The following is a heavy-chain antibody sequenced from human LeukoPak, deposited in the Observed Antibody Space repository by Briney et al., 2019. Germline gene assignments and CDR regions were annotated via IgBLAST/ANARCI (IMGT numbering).Heavy chain of an antibody. V-gene: IGHV4-59*01. D-gene: IGHD2-2*01. Sequence: SETLSLTCTVSGGSISSYYWSWIRQPPGKGLEWIGYIYYSGSTNYNPSPKSRVTISVDTSKNQFPLKLSSVTAADTAVYYCARGGAGCSSTSCYFRFDPWGQGTLVTVSS. J-gene: IGHJ5*02. CDR2: IYYSGST. CDR1: GGSISSYY. CDR3: ARGGAGCSSTSCYFRFDP.